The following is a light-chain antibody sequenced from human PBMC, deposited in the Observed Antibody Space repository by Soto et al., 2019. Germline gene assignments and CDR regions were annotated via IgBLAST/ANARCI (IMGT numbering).Light chain of an antibody. CDR3: CSYAGNPYV. J-gene: IGLJ1*01. V-gene: IGLV2-23*01. CDR2: EGS. CDR1: SSDVGSYNS. Sequence: QSALTQPASVSGSPGQSIAISCTGISSDVGSYNSVSWYQQHPGKAPKLMIYEGSKRPSGVSDRFSGSKSGNTASLTISGLQAEDEADYYCCSYAGNPYVFGTGTKLTVL.